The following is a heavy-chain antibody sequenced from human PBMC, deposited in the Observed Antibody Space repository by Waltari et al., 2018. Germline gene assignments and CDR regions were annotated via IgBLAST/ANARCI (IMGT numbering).Heavy chain of an antibody. V-gene: IGHV3-48*02. CDR2: ISMTSSTS. J-gene: IGHJ6*03. CDR3: ARAQYNYMDV. Sequence: EVQLVESGGGLVQPGGSLRLSCIVAGFTFSSYSMIWVRQAPGKGLEWVSFISMTSSTSYDADSVKGRCTIARDNAKNSLYLQMNSLRDEDTAVYYCARAQYNYMDVWGKGTTVTVSS. CDR1: GFTFSSYS.